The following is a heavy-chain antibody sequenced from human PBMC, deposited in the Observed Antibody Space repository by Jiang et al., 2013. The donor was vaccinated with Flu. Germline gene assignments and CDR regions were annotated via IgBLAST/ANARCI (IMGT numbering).Heavy chain of an antibody. V-gene: IGHV5-10-1*01. CDR1: GYSFTSYW. CDR3: ARLDYYDSRGYYFSDY. D-gene: IGHD3-22*01. CDR2: IDPTDSNT. J-gene: IGHJ4*02. Sequence: SLRISCKASGYSFTSYWISWLRQMPGRGLEWMGRIDPTDSNTNYSPSFQGLVTISADKSISTAYLQWSSLKASDTAMYYCARLDYYDSRGYYFSDYWGQGTLVTVSS.